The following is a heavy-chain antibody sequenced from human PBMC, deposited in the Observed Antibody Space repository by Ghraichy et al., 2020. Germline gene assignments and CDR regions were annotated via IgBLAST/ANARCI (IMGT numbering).Heavy chain of an antibody. Sequence: GESLRLSCAASGFTFSDYAMTWVRQAPGKGLEWVSTISGSGGSTYYADSVKGRFTVSRDNSKNTLYLQMNSLRAEDTAVYYCAKDGHSSSFSRWFDPWGQGTLVTVSS. J-gene: IGHJ5*02. CDR2: ISGSGGST. CDR3: AKDGHSSSFSRWFDP. D-gene: IGHD6-6*01. CDR1: GFTFSDYA. V-gene: IGHV3-23*01.